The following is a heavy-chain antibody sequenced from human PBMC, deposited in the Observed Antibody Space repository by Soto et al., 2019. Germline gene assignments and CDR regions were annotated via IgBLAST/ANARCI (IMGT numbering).Heavy chain of an antibody. CDR3: VRGYGSGSYWFDY. Sequence: QLQLQESGSGLVKPSQTLSLTCAVSGDSVSSGTDSWSWIRQPPGKGLEWIGYIFHSGNTNYNPSLRSRVTMSLDRSKNQISLSLTSVTAADTAVYYCVRGYGSGSYWFDYWGQGTLVTVSS. D-gene: IGHD3-10*01. V-gene: IGHV4-30-2*01. J-gene: IGHJ4*02. CDR1: GDSVSSGTDS. CDR2: IFHSGNT.